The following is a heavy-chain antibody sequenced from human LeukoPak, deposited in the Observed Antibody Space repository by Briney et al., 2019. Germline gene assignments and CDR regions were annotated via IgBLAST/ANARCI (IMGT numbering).Heavy chain of an antibody. J-gene: IGHJ4*02. D-gene: IGHD2-2*01. CDR1: GFSFSSYG. CDR2: IWYDGSNK. CDR3: AKDPLVYCSSTSCQTPFDY. V-gene: IGHV3-30*02. Sequence: GGSLRLPCAASGFSFSSYGIHWVRQAPGKGLEWVAFIWYDGSNKNYADSVKGRFTISRDNSKNTLYLQMNSLRAEDTAVYYCAKDPLVYCSSTSCQTPFDYWGQGTLVTVSS.